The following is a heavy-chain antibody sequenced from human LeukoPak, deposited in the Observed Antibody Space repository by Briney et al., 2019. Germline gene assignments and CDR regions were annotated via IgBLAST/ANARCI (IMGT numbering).Heavy chain of an antibody. V-gene: IGHV3-53*01. CDR2: ICIGGST. CDR1: GFTVSSSY. D-gene: IGHD5-18*01. Sequence: GGSLRLSCAASGFTVSSSYMSWVRQAPGKGLEWVSVICIGGSTYYADSVKGRFTISRDNSKNTLYLQMNSLRAEDTAMYYCARDLDSYGSYWGQGTLVTVSS. J-gene: IGHJ4*02. CDR3: ARDLDSYGSY.